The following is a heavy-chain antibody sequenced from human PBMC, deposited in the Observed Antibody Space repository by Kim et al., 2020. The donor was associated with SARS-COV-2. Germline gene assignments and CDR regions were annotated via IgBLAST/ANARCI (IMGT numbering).Heavy chain of an antibody. D-gene: IGHD3-3*01. J-gene: IGHJ4*02. Sequence: PSLKRRVTLSIDTAKNHFSLKLSSLTAADTAVYYCAGILRFLEWLFDYWGQGTLVTVSS. CDR3: AGILRFLEWLFDY. V-gene: IGHV4-39*01.